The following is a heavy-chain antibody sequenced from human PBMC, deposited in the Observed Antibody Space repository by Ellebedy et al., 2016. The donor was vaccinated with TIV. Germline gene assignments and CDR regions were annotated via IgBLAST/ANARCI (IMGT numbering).Heavy chain of an antibody. J-gene: IGHJ5*02. D-gene: IGHD3-3*01. CDR1: GGSISSSSYY. CDR3: ARVGYDFWSGYNLNWFDP. Sequence: SETLSLTCTVSGGSISSSSYYWGWIRQPPGKGLEWIGSIHYSGSTYYNPSLKSRVTISVDTSKNQFSLKLSSVTAADTAVYYCARVGYDFWSGYNLNWFDPWGQGTLVTVSS. CDR2: IHYSGST. V-gene: IGHV4-39*07.